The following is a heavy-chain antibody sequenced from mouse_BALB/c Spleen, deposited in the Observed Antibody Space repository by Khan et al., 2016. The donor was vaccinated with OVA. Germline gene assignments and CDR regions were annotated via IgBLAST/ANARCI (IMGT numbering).Heavy chain of an antibody. V-gene: IGHV5-6*01. CDR3: TRLAYYYDSEGFAY. J-gene: IGHJ3*01. Sequence: QRVESGGDLVKPGGSLKLSCAASGFTFSTYGMSWVRQAPDKRLEWVATVSTGGSYTYYPDSVKGRFTISRDNAKNTLYLQMSGLRSEDTAMFYCTRLAYYYDSEGFAYWGQGTLVTVSA. CDR2: VSTGGSYT. CDR1: GFTFSTYG. D-gene: IGHD1-1*01.